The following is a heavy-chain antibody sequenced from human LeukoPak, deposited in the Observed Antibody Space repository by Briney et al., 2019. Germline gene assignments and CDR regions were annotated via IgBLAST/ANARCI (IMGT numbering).Heavy chain of an antibody. CDR2: LYAGGSA. CDR3: ARGLHCSGGSCYDTTFDY. D-gene: IGHD2-15*01. CDR1: GFTVRTNY. J-gene: IGHJ4*02. V-gene: IGHV3-66*01. Sequence: GGSLRLSCAASGFTVRTNYMSWVRQAPGKGLEWVSLLYAGGSAYYADSVKGRFTISRDNSKNTLYPQMNSLRAEDTAVYYCARGLHCSGGSCYDTTFDYWGQGTLVTVSS.